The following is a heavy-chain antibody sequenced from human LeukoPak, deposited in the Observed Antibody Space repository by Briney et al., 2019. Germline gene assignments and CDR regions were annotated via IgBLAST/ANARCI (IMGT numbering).Heavy chain of an antibody. CDR1: GGSISSYY. Sequence: SETLSLTCTVSGGSISSYYWSWIRQPPGKGLEWNGYIYYSGSTNYNPSLKSRVTISVDTSKNQFSLKLSSVTAADTAVYYCARDRDDYVWGSYRYYFDYSGQGTLVTVSS. CDR2: IYYSGST. D-gene: IGHD3-16*02. J-gene: IGHJ4*02. CDR3: ARDRDDYVWGSYRYYFDY. V-gene: IGHV4-59*12.